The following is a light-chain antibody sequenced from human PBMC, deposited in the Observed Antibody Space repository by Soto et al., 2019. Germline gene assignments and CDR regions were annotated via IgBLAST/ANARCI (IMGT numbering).Light chain of an antibody. CDR3: CSYAGSSPYV. Sequence: QSALTQPRSVSGSPGQSVTISCTGTSSDVGGYNYVSWYQQHPGKAPKLMIYDVSKRPSGVPDRFSGSKSGNTASLTISGLPAEDEADYYCCSYAGSSPYVFGTGTKLTVL. V-gene: IGLV2-11*01. J-gene: IGLJ1*01. CDR2: DVS. CDR1: SSDVGGYNY.